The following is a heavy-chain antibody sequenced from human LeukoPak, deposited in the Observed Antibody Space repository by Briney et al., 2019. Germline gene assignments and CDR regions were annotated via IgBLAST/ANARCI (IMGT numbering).Heavy chain of an antibody. J-gene: IGHJ4*02. CDR3: ASFPRSGSYHLRDY. V-gene: IGHV3-74*01. Sequence: GGSLRLSCAASGLTFNNAWMSWVRQAPGKGLVWVSRINSDGSSTSYADSVKGRFTISRDNAKNTLYLQMNSLRAEDTAVYYCASFPRSGSYHLRDYWGQGTLVTVSS. CDR2: INSDGSST. D-gene: IGHD1-26*01. CDR1: GLTFNNAW.